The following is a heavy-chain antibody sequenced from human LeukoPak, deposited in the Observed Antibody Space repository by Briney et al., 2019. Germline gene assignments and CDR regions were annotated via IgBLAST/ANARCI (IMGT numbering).Heavy chain of an antibody. V-gene: IGHV4-59*13. CDR1: GGSISGYY. J-gene: IGHJ4*02. D-gene: IGHD3-3*01. CDR2: VSYSGNT. CDR3: ARAGRFTSGRSYFFDN. Sequence: SETLSLTCSVSGGSISGYYWGWIRQPPGKGLEWIGYVSYSGNTNYTPSLKNRVSISVDTSKNRFSLQLRSVTAADTAFYYCARAGRFTSGRSYFFDNWGQGTLVTVS.